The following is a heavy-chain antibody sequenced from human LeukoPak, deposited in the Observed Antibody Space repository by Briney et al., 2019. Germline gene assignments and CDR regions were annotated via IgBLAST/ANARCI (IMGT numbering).Heavy chain of an antibody. CDR2: IWWYSGSI. CDR1: GFTFDDYA. Sequence: QPGRSLRLFCAASGFTFDDYAMHWVRQAPGKGLEWVSGIWWYSGSIGYADSVKGRFTISRDNAKTSLYLQMTSLRADDTALYYCAKDKRVVVPAAASWDAFDIWGQGTMVTVSS. V-gene: IGHV3-9*01. J-gene: IGHJ3*02. D-gene: IGHD2-2*01. CDR3: AKDKRVVVPAAASWDAFDI.